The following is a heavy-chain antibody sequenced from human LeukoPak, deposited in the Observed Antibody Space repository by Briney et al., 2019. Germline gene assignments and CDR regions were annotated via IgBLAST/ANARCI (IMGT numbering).Heavy chain of an antibody. CDR1: GDTVSSNSDA. CDR2: TYYRSKWYN. CDR3: ARAPRWIFDY. D-gene: IGHD5-12*01. J-gene: IGHJ4*02. V-gene: IGHV6-1*01. Sequence: SQTLSLTCAISGDTVSSNSDAWNWIRQSPSKGLEWLGRTYYRSKWYNDYAVSVKSRITINPDTSKNQFSLQLNSVTPEDTAVYYCARAPRWIFDYWGQGTLVTVSS.